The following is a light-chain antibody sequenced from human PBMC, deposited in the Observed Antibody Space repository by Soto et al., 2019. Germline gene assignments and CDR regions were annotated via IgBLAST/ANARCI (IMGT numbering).Light chain of an antibody. V-gene: IGLV1-40*01. CDR2: GNI. CDR1: SSNIGAGYD. CDR3: QSYDSSLSGVV. Sequence: QSVLTQPPSVSGAPGQRVTSSCTGSSSNIGAGYDVHWYLQLPGTAPKLLIYGNINRPSGVPDRFSGSKSGTSASLAITGLQAEDEADYYCQSYDSSLSGVVFGGGTQLTVL. J-gene: IGLJ2*01.